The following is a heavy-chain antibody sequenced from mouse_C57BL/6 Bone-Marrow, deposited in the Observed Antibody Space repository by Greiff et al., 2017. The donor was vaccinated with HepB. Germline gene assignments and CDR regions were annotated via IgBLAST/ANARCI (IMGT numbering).Heavy chain of an antibody. CDR1: GFTFSDYY. J-gene: IGHJ2*01. CDR3: ARGNYYSNFHFDY. Sequence: EVMLVESEGGLVQPGSSMKLSCTASGFTFSDYYMAWVRQVPEKGLEWVANINYDGSSTYYLDSLKSRFIISRDNAKNILYLQMSSLKSEDTATYYCARGNYYSNFHFDYWGQGTTLTVSS. D-gene: IGHD2-5*01. CDR2: INYDGSST. V-gene: IGHV5-16*01.